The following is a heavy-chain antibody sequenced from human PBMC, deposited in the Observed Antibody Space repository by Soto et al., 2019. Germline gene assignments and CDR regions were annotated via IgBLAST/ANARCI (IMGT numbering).Heavy chain of an antibody. J-gene: IGHJ5*02. CDR3: ARDKPPVYSSSAGYPNWFDP. CDR1: GGTFSSYA. Sequence: QVQLVQSGAEVKKPGSSVKVSCKASGGTFSSYAISWVRQAPGQGLEWMGGIIPIFGTANYAQKFQGRVTITPDESTSPAYMELSSLRSEDTAVYYCARDKPPVYSSSAGYPNWFDPWGQGTLVTVSS. V-gene: IGHV1-69*01. CDR2: IIPIFGTA. D-gene: IGHD6-6*01.